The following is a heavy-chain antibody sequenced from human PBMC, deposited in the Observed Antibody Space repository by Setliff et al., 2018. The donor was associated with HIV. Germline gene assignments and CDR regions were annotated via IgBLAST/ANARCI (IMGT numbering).Heavy chain of an antibody. CDR2: IYTSGST. Sequence: LSLTCTVSGGSISSASYYWSWIRQPAGKGLEWIGRIYTSGSTTYNPSLKSRVTMSLDTSKNHFSLKLSSVTAADTAVYYCAREDRHDKAYYNFWSGYSPFDCWGQGTLVTVSS. CDR3: AREDRHDKAYYNFWSGYSPFDC. V-gene: IGHV4-61*02. J-gene: IGHJ4*02. D-gene: IGHD3-3*01. CDR1: GGSISSASYY.